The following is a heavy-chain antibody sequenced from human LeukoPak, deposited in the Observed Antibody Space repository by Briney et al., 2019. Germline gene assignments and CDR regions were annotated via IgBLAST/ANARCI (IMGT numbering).Heavy chain of an antibody. V-gene: IGHV4-34*01. J-gene: IGHJ4*02. CDR3: ARFNDIFTGYSNLGFDY. Sequence: PSETLSLTCAVYGGSFSGYYWSWIRQPPGKGLEWIGEINHSGSTNYNPSLKSRVTISVDTSKNQFSLKLSSVTAADTAVYYCARFNDIFTGYSNLGFDYWGQGTLVTVSS. D-gene: IGHD3-9*01. CDR2: INHSGST. CDR1: GGSFSGYY.